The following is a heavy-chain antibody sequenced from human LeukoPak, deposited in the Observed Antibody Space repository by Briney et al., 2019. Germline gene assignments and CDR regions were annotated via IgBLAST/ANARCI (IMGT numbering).Heavy chain of an antibody. D-gene: IGHD3-3*01. CDR3: ARGSRRDYDFWSGPTYYGMDV. CDR2: MNPNSGNT. Sequence: ASVKVSCKASGYTFTSYDINWVRQATGQGLEWMGWMNPNSGNTGYAQKFQGRVTMTRNTSISTAYMELSSLRSGDTAVYYCARGSRRDYDFWSGPTYYGMDVWGQGTTVTVSS. J-gene: IGHJ6*02. CDR1: GYTFTSYD. V-gene: IGHV1-8*01.